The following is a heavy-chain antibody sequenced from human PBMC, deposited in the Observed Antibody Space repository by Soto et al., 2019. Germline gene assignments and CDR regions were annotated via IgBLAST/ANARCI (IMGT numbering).Heavy chain of an antibody. V-gene: IGHV4-59*01. CDR1: GGSISSYY. D-gene: IGHD3-9*01. CDR3: ARTLRYFDWLSPAYFDY. J-gene: IGHJ4*02. CDR2: IYYSGST. Sequence: TLSLTCTVSGGSISSYYWSWIRQPPGKGLEWIGYIYYSGSTNYNPSLKSRVTISVDTSKNQFSLKLSSVTAADTAVYYCARTLRYFDWLSPAYFDYWGQGTLVTVSS.